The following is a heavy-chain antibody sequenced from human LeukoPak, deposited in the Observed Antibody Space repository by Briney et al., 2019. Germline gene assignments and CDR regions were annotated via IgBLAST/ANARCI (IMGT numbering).Heavy chain of an antibody. V-gene: IGHV3-33*01. J-gene: IGHJ6*02. D-gene: IGHD6-19*01. CDR1: GFPFSSYG. CDR2: IWYDGSNK. CDR3: ARDVSSGWYLGDYYYGMDV. Sequence: GRSLRLSCAASGFPFSSYGMHWVRQAPGKGLEWVAVIWYDGSNKYYADSVKGRFTISRDNSKNTLYLQMNSLRAEDTAVYYCARDVSSGWYLGDYYYGMDVWGQGTTVTVSS.